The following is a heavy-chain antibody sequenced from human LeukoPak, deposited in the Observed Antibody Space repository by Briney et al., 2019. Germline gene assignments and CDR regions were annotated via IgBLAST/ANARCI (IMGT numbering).Heavy chain of an antibody. J-gene: IGHJ4*02. D-gene: IGHD2-15*01. CDR2: FDPEHGET. Sequence: ASVKVSCKVSGYTLTELSMHWVRQAPGKGLEGMGGFDPEHGETVYAQKFQGRLTMTEDTSTHTAYMELSSLRSDETAVYYCATDPVGYCNANGCYSVDYWGQGTLVTVSS. CDR3: ATDPVGYCNANGCYSVDY. CDR1: GYTLTELS. V-gene: IGHV1-24*01.